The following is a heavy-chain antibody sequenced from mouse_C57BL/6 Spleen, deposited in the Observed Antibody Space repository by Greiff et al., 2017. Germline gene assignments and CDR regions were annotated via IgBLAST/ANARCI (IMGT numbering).Heavy chain of an antibody. V-gene: IGHV1-64*01. CDR1: GYTFTSYW. Sequence: VQLQQLGAELVKPGASVKLSCKASGYTFTSYWMHWVKQRPGQGLEWIGMIHPNSGSTNYNEKFKSKATLTVDKSSSTAYMQLSSLTSEDSAVYYGAGEAKGYFDVWGTGTTVTVSS. CDR3: AGEAKGYFDV. CDR2: IHPNSGST. J-gene: IGHJ1*03.